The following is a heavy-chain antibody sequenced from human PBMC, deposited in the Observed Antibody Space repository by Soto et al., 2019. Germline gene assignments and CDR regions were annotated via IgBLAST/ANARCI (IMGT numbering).Heavy chain of an antibody. D-gene: IGHD1-26*01. Sequence: PGESLKISCDGCGYGFTRYWIAWVGQMPWKGLEWMGRVDPSDSYTSYRPSFRGHVTISVDKSISTAYLQCSNLRASDTAMYSCPSHLNRDASYQRLFFDFCGEGTLVTASS. V-gene: IGHV5-10-1*01. CDR3: PSHLNRDASYQRLFFDF. CDR1: GYGFTRYW. J-gene: IGHJ4*02. CDR2: VDPSDSYT.